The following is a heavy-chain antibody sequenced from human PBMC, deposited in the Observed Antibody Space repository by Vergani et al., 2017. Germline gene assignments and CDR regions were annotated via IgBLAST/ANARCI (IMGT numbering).Heavy chain of an antibody. CDR1: GFTFSSYA. CDR3: AKRPAAGIDS. V-gene: IGHV3-23*01. CDR2: ISGSGGST. J-gene: IGHJ4*02. D-gene: IGHD2-2*01. Sequence: EVQLLESGGGLVQPGGSLRLSCAASGFTFSSYAMSWVRQAPGKGLEWVSTISGSGGSTYYADSVKGRITISRDNSKNTLYLQMNSLRAEDTAVYFCAKRPAAGIDSWGQGTLVTVSS.